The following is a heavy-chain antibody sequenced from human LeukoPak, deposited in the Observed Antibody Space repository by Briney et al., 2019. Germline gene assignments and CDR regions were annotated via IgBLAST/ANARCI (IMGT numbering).Heavy chain of an antibody. CDR3: ARGDSSSWSFKI. CDR1: GGSLSRSDHY. Sequence: PSETLSLTCTVSGGSLSRSDHYWSWIRQPPGKGLEWIAYIYYSGTAYYNPSLKSRVSISVDTSKNQFSLKLSSVTAADTAVYYCARGDSSSWSFKIWGQGTLVTVSS. J-gene: IGHJ4*02. D-gene: IGHD6-13*01. CDR2: IYYSGTA. V-gene: IGHV4-30-4*01.